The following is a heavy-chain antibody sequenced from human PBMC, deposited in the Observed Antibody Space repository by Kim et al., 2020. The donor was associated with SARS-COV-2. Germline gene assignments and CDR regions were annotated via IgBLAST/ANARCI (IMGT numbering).Heavy chain of an antibody. CDR2: T. D-gene: IGHD6-13*01. Sequence: TDYNSALKSRVTISVDTSKNQFSLLLSSVTAADTAVYYCAGVASIWYYFDYWGQGTPVTVSS. V-gene: IGHV4-59*01. J-gene: IGHJ4*02. CDR3: AGVASIWYYFDY.